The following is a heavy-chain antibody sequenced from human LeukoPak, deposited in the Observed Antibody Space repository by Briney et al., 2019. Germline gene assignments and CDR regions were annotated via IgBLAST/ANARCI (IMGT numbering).Heavy chain of an antibody. D-gene: IGHD6-13*01. CDR1: GFTLSNYW. CDR3: ARGGGSGWYGSAFDI. Sequence: GGSLRLSCTASGFTLSNYWMSWVRQAPGKGLEWVSNIKQDGREKYYVGSVKGRFTTSRDNAKNSLYLQMNSLRVEDTALYYCARGGGSGWYGSAFDIWGRGTMVTVSP. CDR2: IKQDGREK. V-gene: IGHV3-7*01. J-gene: IGHJ3*02.